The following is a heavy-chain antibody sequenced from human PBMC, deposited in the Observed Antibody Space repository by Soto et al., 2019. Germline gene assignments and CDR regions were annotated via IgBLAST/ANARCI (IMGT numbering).Heavy chain of an antibody. V-gene: IGHV1-18*01. CDR2: ISGYNGNT. J-gene: IGHJ4*02. CDR3: ARGGTPIDY. CDR1: GYTFTNFG. Sequence: QVQLVQSGAEVKKPGASVKVSCKASGYTFTNFGISWVRQAPGQGLEWMGWISGYNGNTNYAQNFKGRVTMTTDKATSKAYMEQRSLRSDDSAVYYWARGGTPIDYWGQGTLVTVSS. D-gene: IGHD3-16*01.